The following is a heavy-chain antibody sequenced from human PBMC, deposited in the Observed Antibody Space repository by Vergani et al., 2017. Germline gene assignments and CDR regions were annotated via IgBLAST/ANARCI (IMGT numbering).Heavy chain of an antibody. CDR1: GGSISSYY. J-gene: IGHJ4*02. Sequence: QVQLQESGPGLVKPSETLSLTCTVSGGSISSYYWSWIRQPPGKGLEWIGYIYYSGSTNYNPSLKSRVTMSVDTSKNQLSLKLSSVTAADTAVYYCARDLRGYFDYWGQGTLVTVSS. CDR2: IYYSGST. CDR3: ARDLRGYFDY. V-gene: IGHV4-59*12.